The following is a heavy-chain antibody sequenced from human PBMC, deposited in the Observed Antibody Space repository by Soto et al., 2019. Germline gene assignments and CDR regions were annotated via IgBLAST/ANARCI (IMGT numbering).Heavy chain of an antibody. CDR2: IYYIGST. CDR1: GGSISSYY. Sequence: SETLSLTCTVSGGSISSYYWSWIRQPPGRGLEWIGYIYYIGSTNYNPSLKSRVTISLDTSKNQFSLKLSSVTAADTAMYYCARGLHAYYSDYWGQGTFVT. J-gene: IGHJ4*02. D-gene: IGHD2-2*01. V-gene: IGHV4-59*01. CDR3: ARGLHAYYSDY.